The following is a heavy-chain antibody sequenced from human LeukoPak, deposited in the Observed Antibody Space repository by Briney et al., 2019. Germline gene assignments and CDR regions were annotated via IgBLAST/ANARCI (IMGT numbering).Heavy chain of an antibody. CDR1: GYSISSGYY. Sequence: SETLSLTCAVSGYSISSGYYLGWVPQPPGQGLEWVGSIYHSGSTYYNPSLKSRVTISVDTSQNQFSLKVTSVTAADPAVYYCARRTGSGSYYVDFWGQGTVVSVCS. J-gene: IGHJ4*02. CDR3: ARRTGSGSYYVDF. D-gene: IGHD3-10*01. V-gene: IGHV4-38-2*01. CDR2: IYHSGST.